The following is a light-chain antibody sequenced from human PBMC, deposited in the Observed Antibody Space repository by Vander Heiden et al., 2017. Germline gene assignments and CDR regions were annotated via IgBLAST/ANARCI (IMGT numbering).Light chain of an antibody. CDR2: YRSDSDK. Sequence: HAVLTQPSSLPAFLGASASLTCTLRSGINVGSYRIHWYQQKPGSPPQFLLRYRSDSDKQQGSGGSSRFSGFKDAAANAGILLISGLQSEDEADYYCLIWHNSAWVFGGGTKLTVL. CDR3: LIWHNSAWV. J-gene: IGLJ3*02. V-gene: IGLV5-45*03. CDR1: SGINVGSYR.